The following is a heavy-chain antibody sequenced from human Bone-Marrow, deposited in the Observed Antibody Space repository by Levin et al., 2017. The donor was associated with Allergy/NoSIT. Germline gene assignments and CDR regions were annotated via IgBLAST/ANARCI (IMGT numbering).Heavy chain of an antibody. Sequence: LRLSCTVFGASISTHSYHWNWIRQQPGKGLEWIGWIYYSGSSQYNPSLKNRPTISVDTSQNRFSLQLTSVTAADTAVYYCVRVTALPLLEWSWGQGTLVTVSS. V-gene: IGHV4-31*03. CDR1: GASISTHSYH. J-gene: IGHJ5*02. D-gene: IGHD3-3*01. CDR3: VRVTALPLLEWS. CDR2: IYYSGSS.